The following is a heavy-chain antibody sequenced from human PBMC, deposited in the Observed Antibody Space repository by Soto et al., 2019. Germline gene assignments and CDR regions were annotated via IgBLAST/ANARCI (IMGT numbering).Heavy chain of an antibody. Sequence: GGSLRLSCAASGLPFSSYGMHWVRQAPGKGLEWVAVIWYDGSNKYYADSVKGRFTISRDNSKNTLYLQMNSLRAEDTAVYYCARGKAWYFDYWGQGTLVTVSS. J-gene: IGHJ4*02. CDR2: IWYDGSNK. CDR1: GLPFSSYG. CDR3: ARGKAWYFDY. V-gene: IGHV3-33*01.